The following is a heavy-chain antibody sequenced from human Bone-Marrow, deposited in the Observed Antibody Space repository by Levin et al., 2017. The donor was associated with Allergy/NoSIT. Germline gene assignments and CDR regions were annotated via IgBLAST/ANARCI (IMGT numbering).Heavy chain of an antibody. CDR1: GFTVSNNY. CDR2: IYSGGST. D-gene: IGHD4-17*01. J-gene: IGHJ4*02. V-gene: IGHV3-53*01. Sequence: SGGSLRLSCAASGFTVSNNYMSWVRQAPGKGLEWVSVIYSGGSTYYADSVKGRFTISRDSSKNTLYLQMNSLRAEDTAVYYCVRGGSTVTSDYWGQGTLVTVSS. CDR3: VRGGSTVTSDY.